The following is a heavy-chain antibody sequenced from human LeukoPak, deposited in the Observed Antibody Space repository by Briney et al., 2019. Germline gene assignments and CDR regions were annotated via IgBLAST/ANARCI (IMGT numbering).Heavy chain of an antibody. J-gene: IGHJ4*02. CDR2: SSTTKPNSCTT. D-gene: IGHD6-13*01. CDR3: VRVVTTGSGWYHFDN. Sequence: GGAPRLSCAGAGFSITDHPLGWGRPAPGKGVGWIGRSSTTKPNSCTTQYAASARGRFTISRDDSQNSLYLQLNSMKTEDTAVYYCVRVVTTGSGWYHFDNWGLGTLVTVSS. V-gene: IGHV3-72*01. CDR1: GFSITDHP.